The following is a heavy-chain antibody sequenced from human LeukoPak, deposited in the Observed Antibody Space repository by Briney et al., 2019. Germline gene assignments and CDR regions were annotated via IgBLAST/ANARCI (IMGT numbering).Heavy chain of an antibody. Sequence: SETLSLTCTVSGGSISSSSYYWGWIRQPPGKGLEWIGSIYYSGSTYYNPSLKSRVTISVDTSKNQCSLKLSSVAAADTAVYYCARQNSQWLLLRAPTFFDYWGQGTLVTVSS. CDR3: ARQNSQWLLLRAPTFFDY. D-gene: IGHD3-22*01. J-gene: IGHJ4*02. CDR1: GGSISSSSYY. CDR2: IYYSGST. V-gene: IGHV4-39*01.